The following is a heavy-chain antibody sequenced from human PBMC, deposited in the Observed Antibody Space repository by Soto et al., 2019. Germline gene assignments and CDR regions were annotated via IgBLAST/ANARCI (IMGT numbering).Heavy chain of an antibody. J-gene: IGHJ6*02. V-gene: IGHV1-18*04. D-gene: IGHD1-1*01. CDR2: ISPYNGNT. CDR3: ARDGERDTGLNFYYYLHGMDA. Sequence: ASVKVSCKASGYTFTTYDISWVRQAPGQGLEWMGWISPYNGNTKYAEKFQGEMTMTTDTATSTAYMDLRSLRSDGTAVYYCARDGERDTGLNFYYYLHGMDAWGQGTRVTVSS. CDR1: GYTFTTYD.